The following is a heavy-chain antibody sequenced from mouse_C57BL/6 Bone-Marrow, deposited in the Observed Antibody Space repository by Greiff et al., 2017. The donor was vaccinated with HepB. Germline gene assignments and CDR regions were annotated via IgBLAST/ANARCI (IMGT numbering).Heavy chain of an antibody. Sequence: QVQLKQSGAELVRPGTSVKMSCKASGYTFTNYWIGWAKQRPGHGLEWIGDIYPGGGSTNYTEKFKGKATLTADKSSSTAYMQFSSLTSEDSAIYYCARKSNYVYYAMDYWGQGTSVTVSS. D-gene: IGHD2-5*01. J-gene: IGHJ4*01. V-gene: IGHV1-63*01. CDR2: IYPGGGST. CDR3: ARKSNYVYYAMDY. CDR1: GYTFTNYW.